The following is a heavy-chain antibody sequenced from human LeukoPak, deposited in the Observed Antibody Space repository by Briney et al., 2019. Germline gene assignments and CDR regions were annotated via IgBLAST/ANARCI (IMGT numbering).Heavy chain of an antibody. Sequence: SETLSLTCTVSGGSISSGGYYWSWIRQPPGKGLEWIGYIYHSGSTYYNPSLKSRVTISVDRSKNQFSLKLSSVTAADTAVYYCARSSFGVVMDVWGKGTTVTVSS. CDR2: IYHSGST. CDR3: ARSSFGVVMDV. J-gene: IGHJ6*04. CDR1: GGSISSGGYY. D-gene: IGHD3-3*01. V-gene: IGHV4-30-2*01.